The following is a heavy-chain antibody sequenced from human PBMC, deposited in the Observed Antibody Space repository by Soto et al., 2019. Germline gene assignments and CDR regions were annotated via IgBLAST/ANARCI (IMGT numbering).Heavy chain of an antibody. CDR1: GFSFSDYS. J-gene: IGHJ4*02. V-gene: IGHV3-23*01. Sequence: EVQLLQSRGGLAQPGGSLTLSCAASGFSFSDYSMNWVRRAPGKGLEWVSAFSAGGDYRHYADSVKGRFTISRDNSKNTLFLQMNSLRAEDTARYYCAREARYDRGVYHYEGIDYWGQGTLVTVSS. D-gene: IGHD3-22*01. CDR2: FSAGGDYR. CDR3: AREARYDRGVYHYEGIDY.